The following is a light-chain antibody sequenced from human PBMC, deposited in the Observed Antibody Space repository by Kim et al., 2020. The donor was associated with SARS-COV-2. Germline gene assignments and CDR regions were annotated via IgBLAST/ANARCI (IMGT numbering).Light chain of an antibody. CDR2: KAS. CDR3: QRYNDYPLT. V-gene: IGKV1-5*03. CDR1: QSVDNL. J-gene: IGKJ4*01. Sequence: ASVGDRVTITCRASQSVDNLWAWYQQKPGKAPTLLLHKASTLESGVPSRFSGSASGTESTLTISSLQPDDFATYYCQRYNDYPLTFGGGTKVDIK.